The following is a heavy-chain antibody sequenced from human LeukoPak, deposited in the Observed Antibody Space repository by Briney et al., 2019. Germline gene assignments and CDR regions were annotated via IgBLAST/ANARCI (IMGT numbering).Heavy chain of an antibody. CDR1: GGSISSGGYY. D-gene: IGHD6-25*01. V-gene: IGHV4-31*03. Sequence: SQTLSLTCTVSGGSISSGGYYWSWIRQHPGKGLEWIGYIYYSGSTYYNPSLKSRVTISVDTSKNQFSLNLTSVTAADTAVYSCAREGGDPRWLDPWGQGTLVTVSS. CDR2: IYYSGST. J-gene: IGHJ5*02. CDR3: AREGGDPRWLDP.